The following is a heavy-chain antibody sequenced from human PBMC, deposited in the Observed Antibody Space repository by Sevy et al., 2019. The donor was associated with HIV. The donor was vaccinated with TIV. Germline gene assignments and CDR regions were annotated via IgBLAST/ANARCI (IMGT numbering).Heavy chain of an antibody. CDR1: KFTFSNYS. J-gene: IGHJ4*02. Sequence: GGSLRLSCAASKFTFSNYSMNWVRQAPGKGLEWVSSISSSSSYIYYADSVRGRFSISRDNAKNSLYLQMNSLRAEDTAVYYCASGRPYCSGGRCTTIDYWGQGTLVTVSS. CDR3: ASGRPYCSGGRCTTIDY. V-gene: IGHV3-21*01. D-gene: IGHD2-15*01. CDR2: ISSSSSYI.